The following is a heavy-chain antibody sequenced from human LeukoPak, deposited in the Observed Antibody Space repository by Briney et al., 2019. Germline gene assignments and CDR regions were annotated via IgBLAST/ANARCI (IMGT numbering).Heavy chain of an antibody. CDR2: RNPADSDT. D-gene: IGHD5-24*01. V-gene: IGHV5-51*01. Sequence: GESLKISCKGSGYTFTTYWIGWVRQMPGKGLEWIGLRNPADSDTRYSPSFQGQVTISADKSISTAYLQWSSLKASDTAMYYCARHGLRATAFDYWGQGTLVTVSS. CDR1: GYTFTTYW. CDR3: ARHGLRATAFDY. J-gene: IGHJ4*02.